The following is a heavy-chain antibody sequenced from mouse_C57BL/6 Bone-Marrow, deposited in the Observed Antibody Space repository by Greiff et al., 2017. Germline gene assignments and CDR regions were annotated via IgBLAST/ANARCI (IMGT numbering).Heavy chain of an antibody. J-gene: IGHJ1*03. Sequence: EVKLVESGGGLVQPGESLKLSCESNEYEFPSHDMSWVRKTPEKRLELVAAINSDGGSTYYPDTMERRFIISRDNTKKSLYLQMSSLRSDDTALYYCARHHYYGSWGYFDVWGTGTTVTVSS. CDR1: EYEFPSHD. CDR3: ARHHYYGSWGYFDV. D-gene: IGHD1-1*01. V-gene: IGHV5-2*01. CDR2: INSDGGST.